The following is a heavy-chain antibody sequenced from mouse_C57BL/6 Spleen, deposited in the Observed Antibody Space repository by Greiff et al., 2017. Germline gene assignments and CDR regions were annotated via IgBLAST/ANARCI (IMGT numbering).Heavy chain of an antibody. V-gene: IGHV5-17*01. CDR1: GFTFSDYG. D-gene: IGHD4-1*01. Sequence: EVKLVESGGGLVKPGGSLKLSCAASGFTFSDYGMHWVRQAPEKGLEWVAYISSGSSTIYYADTVKGRFTISRDNAKNTLFLQMTSLRSEDTAMYYCARQTGTRAMDYWGQGTSVTVSS. J-gene: IGHJ4*01. CDR3: ARQTGTRAMDY. CDR2: ISSGSSTI.